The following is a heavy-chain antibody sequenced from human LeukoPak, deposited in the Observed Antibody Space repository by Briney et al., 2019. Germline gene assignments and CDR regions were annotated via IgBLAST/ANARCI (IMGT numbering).Heavy chain of an antibody. CDR3: ARGGYHNYDSSGYYNFDY. Sequence: ASVKVSCKASGYTFTSYAMHWVRQAPGQRLEWMGWINAGNGNTKYSQKFQGRVTFTRDTSASTAYMELSRLRFEDTAVYYCARGGYHNYDSSGYYNFDYWGQGTLVTVSS. J-gene: IGHJ4*02. V-gene: IGHV1-3*01. D-gene: IGHD3-22*01. CDR2: INAGNGNT. CDR1: GYTFTSYA.